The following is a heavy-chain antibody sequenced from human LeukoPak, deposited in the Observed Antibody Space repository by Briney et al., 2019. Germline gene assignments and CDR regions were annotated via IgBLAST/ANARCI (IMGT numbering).Heavy chain of an antibody. V-gene: IGHV3-30*02. Sequence: GGSLRLSCAASGFTFSSYGMHWVRQAPGKGLEWVAFIRYDGSNKYYADSVKGRFTISRDNSKNTLYLQMNSLRAEDTAVYYCARDHAYYYGSGSYPYYFDYWGQGTLVTISS. CDR2: IRYDGSNK. D-gene: IGHD3-10*01. CDR1: GFTFSSYG. CDR3: ARDHAYYYGSGSYPYYFDY. J-gene: IGHJ4*02.